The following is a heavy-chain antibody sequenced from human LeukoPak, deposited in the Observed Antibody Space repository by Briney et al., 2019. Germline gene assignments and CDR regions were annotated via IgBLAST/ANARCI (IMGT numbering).Heavy chain of an antibody. CDR3: ARDLVGATKVVAY. Sequence: SETLSLSCTVSGGSISSYYWSWIRQPPGKGLEWIGYIYYSGSTNYNPSLKSRVTISVDTSKNQFSLKLSSVTAADTAVYYCARDLVGATKVVAYWGQGTLVTVSS. J-gene: IGHJ4*02. CDR1: GGSISSYY. CDR2: IYYSGST. V-gene: IGHV4-59*12. D-gene: IGHD1-26*01.